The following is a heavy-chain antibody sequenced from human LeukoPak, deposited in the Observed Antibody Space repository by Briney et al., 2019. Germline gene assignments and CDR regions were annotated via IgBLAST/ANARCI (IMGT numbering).Heavy chain of an antibody. Sequence: ASVKVSCKASGYTFTGYYMHWVRQAPGQGLEWRGWISPNSGGTNYAQKSQGRVTMTRDTSISTAYMELSRLRSDDTAVYYCARSSLQAYYYYYYGLDVWGQGTTVTVSS. J-gene: IGHJ6*02. D-gene: IGHD5-24*01. CDR2: ISPNSGGT. CDR3: ARSSLQAYYYYYYGLDV. V-gene: IGHV1-2*02. CDR1: GYTFTGYY.